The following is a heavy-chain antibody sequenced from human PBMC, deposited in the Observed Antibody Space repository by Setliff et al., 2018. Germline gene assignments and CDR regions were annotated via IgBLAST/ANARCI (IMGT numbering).Heavy chain of an antibody. J-gene: IGHJ6*02. Sequence: SETLSLTCSVSGCSVTTSRYYWSWIRQPAGKGLEWIGRIHSSGSTKFNPSLESRVTMSVDTSKKQFSLKLSSVTAADTAVYYCARQQQLVIGSTAYYYYGMDVWGQGTTVTSP. CDR2: IHSSGST. CDR1: GCSVTTSRYY. CDR3: ARQQQLVIGSTAYYYYGMDV. D-gene: IGHD6-13*01. V-gene: IGHV4-61*02.